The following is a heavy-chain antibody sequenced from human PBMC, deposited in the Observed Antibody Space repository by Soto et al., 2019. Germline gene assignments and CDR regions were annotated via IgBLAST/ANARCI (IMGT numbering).Heavy chain of an antibody. CDR1: GFTFSSYG. Sequence: GGSLRLSCAASGFTFSSYGMHWVRQAPGKGLEWVAVIWYDGSNKYYADSVKGRFTISRDNSKNTLYLQMNSLRAEDTAVYYCARSIAAAAEGADYWGQGTLVTVSS. V-gene: IGHV3-33*01. J-gene: IGHJ4*02. D-gene: IGHD6-13*01. CDR2: IWYDGSNK. CDR3: ARSIAAAAEGADY.